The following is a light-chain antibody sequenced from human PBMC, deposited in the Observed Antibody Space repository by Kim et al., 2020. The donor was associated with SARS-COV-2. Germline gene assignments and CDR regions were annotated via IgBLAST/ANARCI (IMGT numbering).Light chain of an antibody. Sequence: ELTQPPSASGTPGQRITISCSGSSSNIGSNTVNWYQQLPGTAPKLRIYSDNQRPSWVPDRFSGSKSGTSASLAISGLQSEDEGDYYCAAWDGSLNGVVFGGGTQLTVL. CDR1: SSNIGSNT. CDR3: AAWDGSLNGVV. V-gene: IGLV1-44*01. CDR2: SDN. J-gene: IGLJ2*01.